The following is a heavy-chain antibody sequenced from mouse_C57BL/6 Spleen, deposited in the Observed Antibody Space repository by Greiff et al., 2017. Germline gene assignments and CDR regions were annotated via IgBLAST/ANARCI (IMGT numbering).Heavy chain of an antibody. CDR1: GYTFTSNT. J-gene: IGHJ4*01. V-gene: IGHV1-4*01. Sequence: VQLQQSGAELARPGASVKMSCKASGYTFTSNTMHWVKQRPGQGLEWIGYINPSSGYTKYNQKFKDKATLTADKSSSTAYMQLSSLTSEDSAVYYCARSGSNYYAMDYWGQGTSVTVSS. D-gene: IGHD2-5*01. CDR2: INPSSGYT. CDR3: ARSGSNYYAMDY.